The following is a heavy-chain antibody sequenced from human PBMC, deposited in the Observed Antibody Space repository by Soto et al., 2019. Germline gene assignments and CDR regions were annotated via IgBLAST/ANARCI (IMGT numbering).Heavy chain of an antibody. J-gene: IGHJ4*02. CDR3: AAVTIAVAGRDDY. CDR2: IVVGSGNT. V-gene: IGHV1-58*01. CDR1: GFTFTSSA. Sequence: SVKVSCKASGFTFTSSAVQWVRQARGQRLEWIGWIVVGSGNTNYAQKFQERVTITRDMSTSTAYMELSSLRSEDTAVYYCAAVTIAVAGRDDYWGQGXLVTVYS. D-gene: IGHD6-19*01.